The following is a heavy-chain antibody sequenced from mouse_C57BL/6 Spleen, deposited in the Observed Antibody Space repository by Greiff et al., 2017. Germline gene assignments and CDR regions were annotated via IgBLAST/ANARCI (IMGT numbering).Heavy chain of an antibody. CDR3: ARDGGRRLAY. Sequence: DVKLVESEGGLVQPGSSMKLSCTASGFTFSDSYMAWVRQVPEKGLEWVANINYDGSSTYYLASLQSRFIISRDNAKNILYLQMSRLKSEDTATXYCARDGGRRLAYGGQGTLVTVSA. CDR1: GFTFSDSY. V-gene: IGHV5-16*01. CDR2: INYDGSST. J-gene: IGHJ3*01.